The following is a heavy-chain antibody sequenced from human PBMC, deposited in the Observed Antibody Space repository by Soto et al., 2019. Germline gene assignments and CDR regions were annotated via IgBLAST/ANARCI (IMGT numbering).Heavy chain of an antibody. CDR3: AIPQGYDSSGSRSHDAFDI. D-gene: IGHD3-22*01. CDR1: GYSFTSYW. Sequence: GESLKISCKGSGYSFTSYWIGWVRQMPGKGLEWMGTIYPGDSDTRYSPSFQGQVTISADKSISTAYLQWSSLKASDTAMYYCAIPQGYDSSGSRSHDAFDIWGQGTMVTVSS. CDR2: IYPGDSDT. J-gene: IGHJ3*02. V-gene: IGHV5-51*01.